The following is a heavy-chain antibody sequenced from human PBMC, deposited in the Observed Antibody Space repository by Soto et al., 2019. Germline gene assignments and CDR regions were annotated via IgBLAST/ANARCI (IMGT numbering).Heavy chain of an antibody. CDR2: ISYDGSNK. D-gene: IGHD6-19*01. Sequence: HPGGSLRLSCAASGFTFSSYAMHWVRQAPGKGLEWVAVISYDGSNKYYADSVKGRFTISRDNSKNTLYLQMNSLRAEDTAVYYCARDRLLDSSGWFELYLDYWGQGTLVTVSS. CDR3: ARDRLLDSSGWFELYLDY. V-gene: IGHV3-30-3*01. CDR1: GFTFSSYA. J-gene: IGHJ4*02.